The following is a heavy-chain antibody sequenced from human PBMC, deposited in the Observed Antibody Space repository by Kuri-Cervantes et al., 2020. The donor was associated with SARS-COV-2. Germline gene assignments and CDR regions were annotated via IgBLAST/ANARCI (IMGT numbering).Heavy chain of an antibody. Sequence: ASVKVSCKPSGYTFTSYGISWVRQAPGPGLEWMGWISAYNGNTNYAQKLQGRVTMTTDTSTRTASMELRSLRSDETAVYICARDRGSSGWSWVYYYYGMDVWGQGTTVTVSS. J-gene: IGHJ6*02. D-gene: IGHD6-19*01. CDR3: ARDRGSSGWSWVYYYYGMDV. CDR2: ISAYNGNT. CDR1: GYTFTSYG. V-gene: IGHV1-18*01.